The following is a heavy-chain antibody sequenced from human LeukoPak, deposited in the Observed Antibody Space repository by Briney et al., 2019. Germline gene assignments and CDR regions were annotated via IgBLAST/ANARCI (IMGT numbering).Heavy chain of an antibody. CDR1: GFTFSSYA. V-gene: IGHV3-23*01. CDR2: ISGSGGST. J-gene: IGHJ4*02. CDR3: AKSPRIVGAIPNDY. Sequence: GGSLRLSCAASGFTFSSYAMSWVSQAPGKRLEWFSAISGSGGSTYYADSVKGRFTISRGNSKNTLDLQMNSLRAEDTAVYYCAKSPRIVGAIPNDYWGQGTLVTVSS. D-gene: IGHD1-26*01.